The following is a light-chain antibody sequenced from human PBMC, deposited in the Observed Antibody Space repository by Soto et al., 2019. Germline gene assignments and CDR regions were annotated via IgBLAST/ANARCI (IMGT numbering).Light chain of an antibody. V-gene: IGLV1-44*01. CDR3: AAWDDSLNGWV. CDR1: SSNIGSNT. J-gene: IGLJ3*02. Sequence: QPVLTQPPSASGTPGQRVTISCSGSSSNIGSNTVNWYQQLPGTAPKLLIYSNNQRPSGVPDRFSGSKSGTSASLAISWLQSEDEADYYCAAWDDSLNGWVFGGGTKLTVL. CDR2: SNN.